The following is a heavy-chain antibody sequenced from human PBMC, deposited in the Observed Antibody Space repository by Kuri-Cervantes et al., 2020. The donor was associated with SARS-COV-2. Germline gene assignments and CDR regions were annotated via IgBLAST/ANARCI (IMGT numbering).Heavy chain of an antibody. CDR3: ASGPSGYLQH. CDR2: INSDGSST. J-gene: IGHJ1*01. Sequence: GESLKISCAASGFTFSSYWMHWVRQAPGKGLVWVSRINSDGSSTSYADSVKGRFTISRDNAKNTLYLQMNSLRAEDTAVYYCASGPSGYLQHWGQGTLVTVSS. CDR1: GFTFSSYW. V-gene: IGHV3-74*01. D-gene: IGHD3-10*01.